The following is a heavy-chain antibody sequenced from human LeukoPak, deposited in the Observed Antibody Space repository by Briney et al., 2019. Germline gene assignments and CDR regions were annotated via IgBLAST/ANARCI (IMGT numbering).Heavy chain of an antibody. D-gene: IGHD3-22*01. CDR3: AKKLIGNVDYFDY. V-gene: IGHV3-30*02. Sequence: GGSLRLSCAAFGFIFSTYGMHWVRQAPGKGLEWVAYISYDGSRKNYADSVKGRFTISRDNSKNTLFLQMNSLKAEDTAVYYCAKKLIGNVDYFDYWGQGTLVTVSS. CDR2: ISYDGSRK. J-gene: IGHJ4*02. CDR1: GFIFSTYG.